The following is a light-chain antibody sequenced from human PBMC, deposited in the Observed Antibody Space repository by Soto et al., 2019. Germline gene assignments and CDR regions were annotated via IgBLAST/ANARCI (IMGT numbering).Light chain of an antibody. CDR2: SNN. CDR3: AAWDDSLNGVL. CDR1: SSNIGSSA. Sequence: QSVLTQPPSASGTPGQRVTISCSGGSSNIGSSAVSWYQQLPGTAPKLLIYSNNERPSGVPDRFSGSKSGTSASLAISGLQSEDESDYYCAAWDDSLNGVLFGGGTKLTVL. J-gene: IGLJ2*01. V-gene: IGLV1-44*01.